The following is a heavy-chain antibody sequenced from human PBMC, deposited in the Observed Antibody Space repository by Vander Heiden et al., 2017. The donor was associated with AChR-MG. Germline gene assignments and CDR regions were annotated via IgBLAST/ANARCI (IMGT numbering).Heavy chain of an antibody. CDR3: AKGSTFVYEGYFDF. D-gene: IGHD3-16*01. CDR2: ITGSAAGT. Sequence: EVHLLESGGGLVQPGRSLTLSCAASGFTFSDYAMSWVRQGPGRGLEWVSGITGSAAGTYYADSVKGRFTISRDNSKNTQYLQMSSLRAEDTALYYCAKGSTFVYEGYFDFWGQGTLVTVSS. J-gene: IGHJ4*02. CDR1: GFTFSDYA. V-gene: IGHV3-23*01.